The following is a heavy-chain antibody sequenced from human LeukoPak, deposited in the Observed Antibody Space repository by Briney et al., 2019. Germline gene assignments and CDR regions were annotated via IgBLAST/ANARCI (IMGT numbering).Heavy chain of an antibody. J-gene: IGHJ4*02. Sequence: GGSLRLSCAASGFTFSSYAMDWVRQAPGKGLEWVANIKQDGSETYYVDSVKGRFIVSRDNARDSLYLQMNGLRADDTAVYYCARDSGDTVTPSRPYFDYWGQGTLVTFSS. V-gene: IGHV3-7*01. CDR3: ARDSGDTVTPSRPYFDY. CDR2: IKQDGSET. CDR1: GFTFSSYA. D-gene: IGHD4-11*01.